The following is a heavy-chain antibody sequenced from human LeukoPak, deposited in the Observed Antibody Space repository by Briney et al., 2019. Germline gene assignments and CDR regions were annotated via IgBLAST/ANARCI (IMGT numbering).Heavy chain of an antibody. D-gene: IGHD3-22*01. Sequence: ASVKVSCKASGYTFTGYYMHWVRQAPGQGLEWMGWINPDSGGTNYAQKFQGRVTMTRDTSISTAYMELSRLRSDDTAVYYCARSGSGYYYPPYDYWGQGTLVTVSS. CDR2: INPDSGGT. CDR3: ARSGSGYYYPPYDY. J-gene: IGHJ4*02. CDR1: GYTFTGYY. V-gene: IGHV1-2*02.